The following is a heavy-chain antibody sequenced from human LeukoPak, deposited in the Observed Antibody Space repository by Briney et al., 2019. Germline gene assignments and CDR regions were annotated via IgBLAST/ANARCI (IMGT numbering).Heavy chain of an antibody. D-gene: IGHD3-22*01. V-gene: IGHV4-30-4*07. CDR3: ARPYYDSSGYYHDAFDI. Sequence: SQTLSLTCAVSGGSISSGAYSWSWIRQPPRKGLEWIGYIYHSGSTYYNPSLKSRVTMSVDTSKNQFSLKLSSVTAADTAVYYCARPYYDSSGYYHDAFDIWGQGTMVTVSS. CDR2: IYHSGST. J-gene: IGHJ3*02. CDR1: GGSISSGAYS.